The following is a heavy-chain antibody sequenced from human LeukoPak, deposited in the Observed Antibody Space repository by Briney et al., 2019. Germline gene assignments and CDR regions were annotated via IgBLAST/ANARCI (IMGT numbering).Heavy chain of an antibody. Sequence: GGSLRLSCAASGFTFSNSAMSWVRQAPGKGLEWVSAISGSGGNTYCADSVRARFTISRDNSKNTLYLQMNSLRVEDTAVYYCAKRPGKAAAGPFDPWGQGTLVTVSS. V-gene: IGHV3-23*01. J-gene: IGHJ5*02. CDR3: AKRPGKAAAGPFDP. CDR2: ISGSGGNT. CDR1: GFTFSNSA. D-gene: IGHD6-13*01.